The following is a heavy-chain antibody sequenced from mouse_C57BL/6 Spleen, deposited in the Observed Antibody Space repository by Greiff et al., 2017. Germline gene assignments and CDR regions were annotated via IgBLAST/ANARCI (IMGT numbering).Heavy chain of an antibody. J-gene: IGHJ4*01. CDR3: ARLEYAMDY. CDR1: GYTFTDYN. CDR2: INPNNGGT. V-gene: IGHV1-18*01. Sequence: EVQLVESGPELVKPGASVKIPCKASGYTFTDYNMDWVKQSHGKSLEWIGDINPNNGGTIYNQKFKGKATLTVDKSSSTAYMELRSLTSEDTAVYYCARLEYAMDYWGQGTSVTVSS. D-gene: IGHD5-1*01.